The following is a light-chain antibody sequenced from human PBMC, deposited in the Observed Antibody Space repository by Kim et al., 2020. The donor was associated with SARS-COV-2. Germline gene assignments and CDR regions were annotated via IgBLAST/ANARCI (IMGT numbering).Light chain of an antibody. CDR1: QDIRND. CDR3: QQDHNYPRT. J-gene: IGKJ1*01. CDR2: AAT. V-gene: IGKV1-6*01. Sequence: ASVGGRVTIACRARQDIRNDLGWYQQRPGKAPRLLIFAATALQSRVPSRFSGSGSGTEFILTIDSLQPEDFATYFCQQDHNYPRTFGQGTKVDIK.